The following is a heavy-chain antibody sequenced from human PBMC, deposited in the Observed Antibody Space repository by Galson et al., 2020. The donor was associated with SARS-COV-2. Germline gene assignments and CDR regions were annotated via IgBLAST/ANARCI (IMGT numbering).Heavy chain of an antibody. Sequence: QLGESLKISCAASGFTFSSYGMHWVRQAPGKGLEWVAVISYDGSNKYYADSVKGRFTISRDNSKNTLYLQMNSLRAEDTAVYYCAKDQGPGYHDAFDIWGQGTMVTVSS. CDR1: GFTFSSYG. D-gene: IGHD5-12*01. CDR2: ISYDGSNK. CDR3: AKDQGPGYHDAFDI. V-gene: IGHV3-30*18. J-gene: IGHJ3*02.